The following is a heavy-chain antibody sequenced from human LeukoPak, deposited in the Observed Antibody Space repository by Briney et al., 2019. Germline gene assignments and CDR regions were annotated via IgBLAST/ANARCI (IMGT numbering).Heavy chain of an antibody. CDR3: ARARITIFGVVTRPFDY. Sequence: PSETLSLTCAVYGGSFSGYYWSWTRQPPGKGLEWIGEINHSGRTNYNPSLKSRVTISVDTSKNQFSLKLSSVTAADTAVYYCARARITIFGVVTRPFDYWGQGTLVTVSS. V-gene: IGHV4-34*01. CDR1: GGSFSGYY. CDR2: INHSGRT. J-gene: IGHJ4*02. D-gene: IGHD3-3*01.